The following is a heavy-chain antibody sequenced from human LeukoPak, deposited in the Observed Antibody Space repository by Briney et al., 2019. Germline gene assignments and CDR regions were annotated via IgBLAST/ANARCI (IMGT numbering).Heavy chain of an antibody. CDR1: GFTFSSSA. Sequence: GGSLRLSCAASGFTFSSSAMSWVRQAPGEGLEWVSAISAGGDSAYYPDSVKGRFTISRDNSKNTLYLQMNSLRAEDTAFYYCAKDRTSIFDHWGQGSLVTVSS. V-gene: IGHV3-23*01. CDR3: AKDRTSIFDH. CDR2: ISAGGDSA. J-gene: IGHJ4*02.